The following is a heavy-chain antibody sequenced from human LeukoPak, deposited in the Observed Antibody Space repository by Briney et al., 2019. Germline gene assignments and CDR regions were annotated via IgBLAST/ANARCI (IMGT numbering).Heavy chain of an antibody. CDR2: INHRGIT. CDR1: GGSLFVQH. J-gene: IGHJ4*02. V-gene: IGHV4-34*01. CDR3: GGDPTMVIATPYCFDD. Sequence: SETLSLTCSVSGGSLFVQHWYWIRQVPGKGLEWIGEINHRGITNYNPSLKSRVTISVDTSKNQFSLRLRSVTAADTAVYYCGGDPTMVIATPYCFDDWGQGTLVTVSS. D-gene: IGHD4/OR15-4a*01.